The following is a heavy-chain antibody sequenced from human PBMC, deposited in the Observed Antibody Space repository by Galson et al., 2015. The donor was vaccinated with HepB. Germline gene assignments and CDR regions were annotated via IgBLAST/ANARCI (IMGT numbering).Heavy chain of an antibody. J-gene: IGHJ4*02. V-gene: IGHV4-31*03. CDR1: GGSISSGGYY. CDR3: ARNPGSTRLYSDY. Sequence: TLSLTCTVSGGSISSGGYYWSWIRQRPGKGLEWIGYIYYSGSTYYNPSLKSRLTISVDTFKNQFSLKLSSVTAADTAVYYCARNPGSTRLYSDYWGQGTLVTVSS. CDR2: IYYSGST. D-gene: IGHD2-2*01.